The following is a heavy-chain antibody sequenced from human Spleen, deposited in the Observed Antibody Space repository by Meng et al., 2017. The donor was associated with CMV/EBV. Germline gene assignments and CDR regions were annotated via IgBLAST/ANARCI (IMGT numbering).Heavy chain of an antibody. V-gene: IGHV4-39*07. CDR1: GGSFRRSTYY. Sequence: SETLSLTCTVSGGSFRRSTYYWGWIRQPPGKGLEWIGSIYYSGATYYNPSLKSRVTISVDTFKNQFSLRLRSVTAADTAVYYCARVFPSGYLYFADWSQGTLVTVSS. J-gene: IGHJ4*02. CDR2: IYYSGAT. CDR3: ARVFPSGYLYFAD. D-gene: IGHD3-22*01.